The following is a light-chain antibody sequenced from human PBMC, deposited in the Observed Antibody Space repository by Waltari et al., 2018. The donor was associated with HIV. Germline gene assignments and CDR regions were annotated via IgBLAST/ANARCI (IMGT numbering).Light chain of an antibody. CDR2: EDR. J-gene: IGLJ2*01. CDR1: SGSIASNY. Sequence: NFMLTQPHSVSESPGKTVTISCTGSSGSIASNYVQGYQQRPGSAPTTVIYEDRQRPSGVPYRFSGSIDSSSNSAYLTISGLKTEDEADYYCQSYDTSSHVVFGGGTKLTVL. V-gene: IGLV6-57*02. CDR3: QSYDTSSHVV.